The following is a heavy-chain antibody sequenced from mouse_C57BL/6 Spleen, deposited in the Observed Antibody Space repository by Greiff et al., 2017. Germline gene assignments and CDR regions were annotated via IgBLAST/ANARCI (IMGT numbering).Heavy chain of an antibody. Sequence: QVQLKESGPELVKPGASVKISCKASGYAFSSSWMNWVKQRPGKGLEWIGRIYPGDGDTNYNGKFKGKATLTADKSSSTAYMQLSSLTSEDSAVYFCARLIPAFAYWGQGTTLTVSS. CDR3: ARLIPAFAY. V-gene: IGHV1-82*01. J-gene: IGHJ2*01. CDR1: GYAFSSSW. D-gene: IGHD2-4*01. CDR2: IYPGDGDT.